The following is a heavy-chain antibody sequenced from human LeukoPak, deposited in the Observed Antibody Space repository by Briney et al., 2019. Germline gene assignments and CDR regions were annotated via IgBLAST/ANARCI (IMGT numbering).Heavy chain of an antibody. CDR2: IYHSGST. CDR1: GGSISSSNW. Sequence: PSETLSLTCVVSGGSISSSNWWNWVRQPPEKGLEWIGEIYHSGSTNYNPSLKSRVTISVDKSKNQFSLKPSSVTAADTAVYYCARYDVGWYYFDYWGQGTLVTVSS. D-gene: IGHD6-19*01. J-gene: IGHJ4*02. CDR3: ARYDVGWYYFDY. V-gene: IGHV4-4*02.